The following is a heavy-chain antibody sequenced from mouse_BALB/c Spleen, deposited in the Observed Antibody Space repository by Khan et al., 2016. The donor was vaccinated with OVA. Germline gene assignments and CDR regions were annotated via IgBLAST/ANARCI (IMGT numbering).Heavy chain of an antibody. CDR3: ASYYRYPAGFAY. D-gene: IGHD2-14*01. CDR1: GYTFSNYT. CDR2: INPSPSYT. Sequence: QVQLQQSGAELARPGASVKMSCKASGYTFSNYTMHWLKQRPGQGLDWIGYINPSPSYTYYNPKFNDRATLNADKSSSTAYMPLSSLTSDDTAVYYWASYYRYPAGFAYWGQGTLVTVSA. J-gene: IGHJ3*01. V-gene: IGHV1-4*01.